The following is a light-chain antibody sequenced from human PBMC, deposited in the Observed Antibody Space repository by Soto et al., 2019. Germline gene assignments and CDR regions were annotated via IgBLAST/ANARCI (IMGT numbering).Light chain of an antibody. CDR1: SSNIGAGYD. CDR3: TSYTPNSRL. V-gene: IGLV1-40*01. J-gene: IGLJ2*01. Sequence: QSVLTQPPSVSGAPGQRVTISCTGSSSNIGAGYDVHWYQHLPGTAPKLLIYANNNRPSGVPDRFSGSKSDTSASLAITGLQAEDEADYYCTSYTPNSRLFGGGTKLTVL. CDR2: ANN.